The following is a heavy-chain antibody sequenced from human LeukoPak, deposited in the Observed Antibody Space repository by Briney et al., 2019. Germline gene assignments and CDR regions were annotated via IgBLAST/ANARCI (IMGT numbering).Heavy chain of an antibody. V-gene: IGHV4-59*11. CDR2: RYYSGLT. J-gene: IGHJ6*03. CDR1: GDSSRCHY. D-gene: IGHD2-21*01. Sequence: SETLSLTCIRPGDSSRCHYWRSGPQPPGKPLEWIGYRYYSGLTNSNPSLKSRVTLSIHKSRNQFSLNSRSLTAADTAGYYCAMGPSEQFVGYYLDVWGKGSTVIVSS. CDR3: AMGPSEQFVGYYLDV.